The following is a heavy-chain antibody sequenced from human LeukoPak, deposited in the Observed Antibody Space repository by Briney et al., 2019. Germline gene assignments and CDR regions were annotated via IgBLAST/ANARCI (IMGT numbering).Heavy chain of an antibody. V-gene: IGHV3-7*01. CDR1: GFTFSSYW. Sequence: GGSLRLSCAASGFTFSSYWMNRARQAPGKGLEWVANIKQDGSEIYYVASVKGRFTISRDNTKVSLYLQMNSLRAEDTAVYYCARRYFDSWGQGTLVTVSS. CDR2: IKQDGSEI. J-gene: IGHJ4*02. CDR3: ARRYFDS.